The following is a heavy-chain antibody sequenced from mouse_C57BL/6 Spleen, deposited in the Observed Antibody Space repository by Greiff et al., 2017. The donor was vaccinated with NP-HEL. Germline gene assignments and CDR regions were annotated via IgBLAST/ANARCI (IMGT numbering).Heavy chain of an antibody. Sequence: VQLQQSGPELVKPGASVKISCKASGYAFSSSWMNWVKQRPGKGLEWIGRIYPGDGDTNYNGKFKGKATLTADKSSSTAYMQLSSLTSEDSAVYVCATTVVAKNWYFDVWGTGTTVTVSS. J-gene: IGHJ1*03. CDR3: ATTVVAKNWYFDV. CDR2: IYPGDGDT. CDR1: GYAFSSSW. V-gene: IGHV1-82*01. D-gene: IGHD1-1*01.